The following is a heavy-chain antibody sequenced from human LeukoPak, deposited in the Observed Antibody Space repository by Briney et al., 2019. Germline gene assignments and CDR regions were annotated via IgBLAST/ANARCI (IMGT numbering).Heavy chain of an antibody. CDR3: ARDLNEGRGP. V-gene: IGHV1-69*04. CDR2: IIPIFGIA. Sequence: GSSVKVSCKASGGTFSSYAISWVRQAPGQGLEWMGRIIPIFGIANYAQKFQGRVTITADKSTSTAYMELSSLRSEDTAVYYCARDLNEGRGPWGQGTLVTVSS. J-gene: IGHJ5*02. D-gene: IGHD1-26*01. CDR1: GGTFSSYA.